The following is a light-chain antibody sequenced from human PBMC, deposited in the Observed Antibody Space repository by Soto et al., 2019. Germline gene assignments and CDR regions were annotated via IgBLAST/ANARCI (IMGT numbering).Light chain of an antibody. J-gene: IGKJ4*01. V-gene: IGKV3-20*01. CDR2: DAS. Sequence: EIVLTQSPGTLSLSPGERATLSCRASQSVSNNYLAWYQKKPGQAPRLLIDDASSRATDIQDRFSGSGSGTDSNLASSRLEPEDFGVFYCQRYGSSPTFGGGTKVEIK. CDR3: QRYGSSPT. CDR1: QSVSNNY.